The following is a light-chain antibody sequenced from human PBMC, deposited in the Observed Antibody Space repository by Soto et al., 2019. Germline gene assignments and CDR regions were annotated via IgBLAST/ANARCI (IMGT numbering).Light chain of an antibody. CDR3: QQSYSMPWT. Sequence: DIQMTQSPSSLSASVGDRVTITCRASQSISSYLNWYQQKPGKAPKLLIYAASSLQSGVPSRFSGSGSGTDLTLTISSLQPEDFATYYCQQSYSMPWTFGQGTKV. J-gene: IGKJ1*01. V-gene: IGKV1-39*01. CDR1: QSISSY. CDR2: AAS.